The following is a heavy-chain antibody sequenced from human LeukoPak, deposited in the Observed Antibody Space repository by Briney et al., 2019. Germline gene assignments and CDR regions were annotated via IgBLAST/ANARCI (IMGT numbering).Heavy chain of an antibody. CDR3: ARGNSVVAAIRDSRPETFDY. D-gene: IGHD2-15*01. CDR1: GGSFSGYY. Sequence: PSETLSLTCAVYGGSFSGYYWSWIRQPPGKGLEWIGEINHSGSTNYNPSLKSRVTISVDTSKNQFSLKLSSVTAADTAVYYCARGNSVVAAIRDSRPETFDYWGQGTLVTVSS. V-gene: IGHV4-34*01. CDR2: INHSGST. J-gene: IGHJ4*02.